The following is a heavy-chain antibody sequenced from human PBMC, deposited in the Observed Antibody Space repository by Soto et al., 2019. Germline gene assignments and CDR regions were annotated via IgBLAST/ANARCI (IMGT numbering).Heavy chain of an antibody. CDR3: ARDPVGFDY. CDR1: GFDLRSNG. CDR2: IKEDGSEE. J-gene: IGHJ4*02. Sequence: TGGSLRLSCEASGFDLRSNGMSWVRQAPGKGLEWVANIKEDGSEEFYVDSVKGRFTISRDNAKNSLYLQMTALRAEDTAVYYCARDPVGFDYWGQGTLVTSPQ. V-gene: IGHV3-7*01.